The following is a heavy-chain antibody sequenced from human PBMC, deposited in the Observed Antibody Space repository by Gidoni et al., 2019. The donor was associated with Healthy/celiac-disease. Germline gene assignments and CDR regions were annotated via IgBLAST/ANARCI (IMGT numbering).Heavy chain of an antibody. Sequence: QVQLQQWGAGLLKPSETLSLTCAVYGGSFSGYYWSWIRQPPGKGLEWIGEINHSGSTNYNPSLKSRVTISVDTSKNQFSLKLSSVTAADTAVYYCASRPAAPRPGWFDPWGQGTLVTVSS. J-gene: IGHJ5*02. CDR2: INHSGST. D-gene: IGHD6-13*01. V-gene: IGHV4-34*01. CDR3: ASRPAAPRPGWFDP. CDR1: GGSFSGYY.